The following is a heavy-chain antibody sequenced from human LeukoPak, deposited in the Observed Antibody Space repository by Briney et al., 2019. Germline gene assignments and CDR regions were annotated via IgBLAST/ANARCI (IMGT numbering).Heavy chain of an antibody. Sequence: GGSLRLFCAASGFTFSSYAMHWVRQAAGKGLEGVGFIRSKAYGGTTEYAASVKGRFTISRDDSKSIAYLQMNSLKTEDTAVYYCDRGGSSSWRIGVSDYWGQGTLVTVSS. CDR1: GFTFSSYA. J-gene: IGHJ4*02. CDR2: IRSKAYGGTT. CDR3: DRGGSSSWRIGVSDY. V-gene: IGHV3-49*04. D-gene: IGHD6-13*01.